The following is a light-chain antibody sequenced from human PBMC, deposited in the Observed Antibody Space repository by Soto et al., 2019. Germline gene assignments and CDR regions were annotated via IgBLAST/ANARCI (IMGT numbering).Light chain of an antibody. CDR3: QQYDEWPLT. CDR1: QNVKTR. J-gene: IGKJ4*01. V-gene: IGKV3-15*01. Sequence: EKVMTQSPATLSVSPGERATLSCRASQNVKTRLPWYQQKPGQAPRLLIYDAFTRATGIPARFSGSASGTEFTLTISSLQSEDFAGYYCQQYDEWPLTFGGGTKVAIK. CDR2: DAF.